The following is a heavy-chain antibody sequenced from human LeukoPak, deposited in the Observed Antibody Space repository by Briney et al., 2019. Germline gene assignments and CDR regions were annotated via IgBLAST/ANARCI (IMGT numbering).Heavy chain of an antibody. V-gene: IGHV4-31*03. CDR2: MYYIGST. J-gene: IGHJ3*02. CDR3: ARAGRRHAFDI. CDR1: GGSIISGGSY. Sequence: SETLSLTCTVSGGSIISGGSYWSWIRPHPGKGLEWFGYMYYIGSTYYNPSLKSRVTISVDTSKNQFSLKLSSVTAADTAVYYCARAGRRHAFDIWGQGTMVTVSS.